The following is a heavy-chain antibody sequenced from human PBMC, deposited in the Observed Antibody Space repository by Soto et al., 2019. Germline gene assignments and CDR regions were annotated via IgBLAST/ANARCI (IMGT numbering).Heavy chain of an antibody. CDR2: IIPIFGTA. V-gene: IGHV1-69*01. D-gene: IGHD2-21*02. CDR3: ARGPYCGGDCYYWFDP. J-gene: IGHJ5*02. Sequence: QVQLVQSGAEVKKPGSSVKVSCKASGGTFSSYAISWVRQAPGQGLEWMGGIIPIFGTANYAQKFQGRVTITADESTSTAYMELSSLRSEDTAVYYCARGPYCGGDCYYWFDPWGQGALVTVSS. CDR1: GGTFSSYA.